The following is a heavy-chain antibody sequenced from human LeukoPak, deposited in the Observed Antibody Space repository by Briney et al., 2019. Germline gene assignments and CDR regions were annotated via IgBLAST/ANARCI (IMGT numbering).Heavy chain of an antibody. J-gene: IGHJ4*02. D-gene: IGHD3-22*01. V-gene: IGHV4-39*01. CDR1: DDPIRTNTYY. Sequence: PSETLSLTCTVSDDPIRTNTYYWGWIRQPPGKGLEWIGSIYYSGSTYYNLSLKSRVTISVDTSKKQFSLKLSSVTAADTAVYYCARLSPFGYYDSSGYPFDYWGQGTLVTVSS. CDR2: IYYSGST. CDR3: ARLSPFGYYDSSGYPFDY.